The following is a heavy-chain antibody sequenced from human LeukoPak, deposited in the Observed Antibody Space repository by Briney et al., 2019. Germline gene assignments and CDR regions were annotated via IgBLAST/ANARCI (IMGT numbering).Heavy chain of an antibody. CDR3: ARGSSWSRYYFDY. CDR1: GGSFSGYY. CDR2: INHSGST. J-gene: IGHJ4*02. Sequence: PSETLSLTCAVYGGSFSGYYWSWIRQPPGKGLEWIGEINHSGSTNCNPSLKSRVTISVDTSKNQFSLKLSSVTAADTAVYYCARGSSWSRYYFDYWGQGTLVTVSS. D-gene: IGHD6-13*01. V-gene: IGHV4-34*01.